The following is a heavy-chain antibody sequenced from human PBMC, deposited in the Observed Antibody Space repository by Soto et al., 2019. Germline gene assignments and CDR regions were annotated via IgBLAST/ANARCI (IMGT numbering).Heavy chain of an antibody. CDR2: IYYSGST. Sequence: QVQLQESGPGLVKPSQTLSLTCTVSGGSISSGGYYWSWIRQHPGKGLEWIGYIYYSGSTYYNPSLKSRVTISVGTSKNQFSLKLSSVTAADTAVYYCAGDPIVLVPGALSGGMDVWGQGTTVTVSS. CDR1: GGSISSGGYY. V-gene: IGHV4-31*03. D-gene: IGHD2-2*01. J-gene: IGHJ6*02. CDR3: AGDPIVLVPGALSGGMDV.